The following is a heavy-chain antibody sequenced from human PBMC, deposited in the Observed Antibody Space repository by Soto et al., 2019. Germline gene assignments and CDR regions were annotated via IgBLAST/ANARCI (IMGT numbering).Heavy chain of an antibody. J-gene: IGHJ4*02. CDR2: ISYDGGNK. CDR3: AKDVITYYDFWSGYYWDY. V-gene: IGHV3-30*18. D-gene: IGHD3-3*01. Sequence: GGSLRLSCAASGFTFSSYGMHWVRQAPGKGLEWVAVISYDGGNKYYADSVKGRFTISRDNSKNTLYLQMNSLRAEDTAVYYCAKDVITYYDFWSGYYWDYWGQGTLVTVSS. CDR1: GFTFSSYG.